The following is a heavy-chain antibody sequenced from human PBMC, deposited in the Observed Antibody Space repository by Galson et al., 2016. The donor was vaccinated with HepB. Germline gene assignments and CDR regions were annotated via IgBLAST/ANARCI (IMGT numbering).Heavy chain of an antibody. Sequence: LRLSCAASGFTFSDYAMNWVRQAPGKGLEWVSVISGSGGATYYADSVKGRFTISRDNSKNTLYLQMNSLRAEDTAVYYCAKEISVAGVNGLPSDYWGQGTLVTVSS. CDR2: ISGSGGAT. CDR1: GFTFSDYA. J-gene: IGHJ4*02. D-gene: IGHD6-19*01. CDR3: AKEISVAGVNGLPSDY. V-gene: IGHV3-23*01.